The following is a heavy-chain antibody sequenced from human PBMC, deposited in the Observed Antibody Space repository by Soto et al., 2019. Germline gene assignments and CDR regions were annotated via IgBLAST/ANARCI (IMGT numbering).Heavy chain of an antibody. V-gene: IGHV1-69*13. CDR3: ARVPVSLARWYYYYGMDV. Sequence: ASVKVSCKASGGTFSSYAISWVRQAPGQGLEWMGGIIPIFGTANYAQKFQGRVTITADESTSTAYMELSSLRSEDTAVYYCARVPVSLARWYYYYGMDVWGQGTTVTVSS. CDR1: GGTFSSYA. J-gene: IGHJ6*02. CDR2: IIPIFGTA. D-gene: IGHD2-15*01.